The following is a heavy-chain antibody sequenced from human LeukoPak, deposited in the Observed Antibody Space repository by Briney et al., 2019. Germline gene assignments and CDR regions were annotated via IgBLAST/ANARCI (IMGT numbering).Heavy chain of an antibody. V-gene: IGHV3-30-3*01. CDR2: ISYDGSNK. Sequence: PGRSLRLSCVASGXTFSSYAMHWVRQAPGKGLEWVALISYDGSNKYYADSAKGRFTISRDNSKNSLYLQMNSLRAEDTAVYYCARGGVYSSGSYCLYYFDYWGQGTLVTVSS. J-gene: IGHJ4*02. D-gene: IGHD6-19*01. CDR3: ARGGVYSSGSYCLYYFDY. CDR1: GXTFSSYA.